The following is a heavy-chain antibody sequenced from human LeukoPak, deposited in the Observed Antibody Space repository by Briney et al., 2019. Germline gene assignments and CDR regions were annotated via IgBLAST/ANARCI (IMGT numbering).Heavy chain of an antibody. Sequence: PGGSLRLSCAASGFTFSNYWMHWVRQAPAKGLVWVSRISSDGGSSTYADSVMGRFTVSRDNAKNTLYLQMNSLRAEDTAVYYCVRDKTRNDFDYWGQGTLVTVSS. CDR1: GFTFSNYW. CDR2: ISSDGGSS. V-gene: IGHV3-74*01. J-gene: IGHJ4*02. CDR3: VRDKTRNDFDY. D-gene: IGHD1-14*01.